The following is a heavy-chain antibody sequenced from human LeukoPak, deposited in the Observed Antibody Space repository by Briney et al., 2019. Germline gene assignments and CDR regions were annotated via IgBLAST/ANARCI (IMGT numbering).Heavy chain of an antibody. CDR2: IYHSAST. CDR1: GYSISSGYY. CDR3: ARDLWPLPNIVVVVAAP. D-gene: IGHD2-15*01. J-gene: IGHJ5*02. V-gene: IGHV4-38-2*02. Sequence: SETLSLTCTVSGYSISSGYYWGWIRQPPGKGLEWIGSIYHSASTYYNPSLKIRVTISVDTSKNQFSLKLRSVTAADTAVYYCARDLWPLPNIVVVVAAPWGQGTLVTVSS.